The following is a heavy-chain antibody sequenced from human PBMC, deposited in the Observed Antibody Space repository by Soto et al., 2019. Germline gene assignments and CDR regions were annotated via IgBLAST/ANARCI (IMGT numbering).Heavy chain of an antibody. Sequence: QVQLVQSGAEEKKPGASVKVSCKASGYTFTSYAMHWVRQAPGQRLEWMGWINAGNGNTKYSQKFQGRVTITRDTRQSSAYMEPSSLRSEDTAVSYCARFPLYSSSSRGYYYYGMDVWGQGTTVTVSS. J-gene: IGHJ6*02. V-gene: IGHV1-3*05. CDR2: INAGNGNT. D-gene: IGHD6-13*01. CDR1: GYTFTSYA. CDR3: ARFPLYSSSSRGYYYYGMDV.